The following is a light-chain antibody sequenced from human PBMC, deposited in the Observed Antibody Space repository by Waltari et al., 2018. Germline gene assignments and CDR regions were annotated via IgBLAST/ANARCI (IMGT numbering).Light chain of an antibody. CDR2: AAS. J-gene: IGKJ1*01. V-gene: IGKV1-9*01. Sequence: IQITQSPSALSASIGDRVTITCRATQDISTYLAWYQQKPGKAPKVLIYAASTLQSGVPSRFSGSGYGTDFTLTISSLQPEDFATYYCQQFKSYPRTFGQGTKVEIK. CDR3: QQFKSYPRT. CDR1: QDISTY.